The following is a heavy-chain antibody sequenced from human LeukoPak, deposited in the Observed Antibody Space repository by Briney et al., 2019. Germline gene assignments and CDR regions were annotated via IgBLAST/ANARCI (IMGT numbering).Heavy chain of an antibody. Sequence: ASVKVSCKVSGYTLTELSMHWVRQAPGKGLEWMGGFDPEDGETIYAQKFQGRVTMTEDTSTDTAYMELSSLRSEDTAVYYCATGPMVRGVNWFDPWGQGTLVTVSS. V-gene: IGHV1-24*01. CDR2: FDPEDGET. CDR1: GYTLTELS. CDR3: ATGPMVRGVNWFDP. D-gene: IGHD3-10*01. J-gene: IGHJ5*02.